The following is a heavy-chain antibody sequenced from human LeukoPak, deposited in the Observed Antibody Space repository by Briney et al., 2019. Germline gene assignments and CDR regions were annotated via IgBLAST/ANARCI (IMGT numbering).Heavy chain of an antibody. J-gene: IGHJ5*02. CDR3: ARGGGLGRSSWGAESRSAGSWFDP. D-gene: IGHD7-27*01. Sequence: SETLSLTCTVSGGSISSYYWSWIRQPAGKGLEWIGRIYTSGSTNYNPSLKSRVTMSVDTSKNQFSLKLSSVTAADTAVYYCARGGGLGRSSWGAESRSAGSWFDPWGQGTLVTVSS. CDR1: GGSISSYY. V-gene: IGHV4-4*07. CDR2: IYTSGST.